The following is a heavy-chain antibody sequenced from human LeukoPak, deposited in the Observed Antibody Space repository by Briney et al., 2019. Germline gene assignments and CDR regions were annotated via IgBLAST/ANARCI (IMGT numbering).Heavy chain of an antibody. CDR1: GYTFTSYG. J-gene: IGHJ6*03. CDR3: ARDLSPEGNYMDV. Sequence: ASVKLSCKASGYTFTSYGISWVRQAPGQGPEWMGWISAYNGNTNYAQKLQGRVTLTTDTSTSTAYMEVRSLTSDDTAVYYCARDLSPEGNYMDVWGKGTTVTVSS. V-gene: IGHV1-18*01. CDR2: ISAYNGNT.